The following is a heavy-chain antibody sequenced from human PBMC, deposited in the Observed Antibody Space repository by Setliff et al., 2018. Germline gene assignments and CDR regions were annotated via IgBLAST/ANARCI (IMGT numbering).Heavy chain of an antibody. D-gene: IGHD3-10*01. V-gene: IGHV1-2*02. CDR3: ATWLVAYFASGTFHF. J-gene: IGHJ4*02. Sequence: GASVKVSCKASGHTLTGYYMHWVRQAPGQGLEWMGWINPNSGDTKYAQNFQGRVTMTRDTSITTFYMELSGLKSDDSAVYYCATWLVAYFASGTFHFWGQGTRVTVSS. CDR2: INPNSGDT. CDR1: GHTLTGYY.